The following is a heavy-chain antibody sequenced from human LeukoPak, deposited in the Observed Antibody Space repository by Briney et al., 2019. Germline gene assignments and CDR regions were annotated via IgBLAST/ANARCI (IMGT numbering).Heavy chain of an antibody. Sequence: GGSLRLSCAASGFTFSSYAMSWVRQAPGKGLEWVSAISGSGGSTYYADSVKGRFTISRDNSKNTLYLQMNSLRAEDTAVYYCARTMVQGVITTSYFDYWGQGTLVTVSS. CDR2: ISGSGGST. V-gene: IGHV3-23*01. J-gene: IGHJ4*02. CDR3: ARTMVQGVITTSYFDY. CDR1: GFTFSSYA. D-gene: IGHD3-10*01.